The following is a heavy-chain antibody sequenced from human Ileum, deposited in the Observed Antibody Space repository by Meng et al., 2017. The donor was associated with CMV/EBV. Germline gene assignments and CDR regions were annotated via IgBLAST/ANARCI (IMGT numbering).Heavy chain of an antibody. CDR3: ARGKAVGTGH. J-gene: IGHJ4*02. D-gene: IGHD6-13*01. CDR2: IHTSGST. V-gene: IGHV4-61*02. Sequence: EPGPGLVKPSPILSFRFTVSGGSLISGSDYWCWIRQSAGKGLELIGRIHTSGSTNYNPSLESRVTISIDTSRNQFSLKLTSVTAADTAVYFCARGKAVGTGHWGQGTLVTVSS. CDR1: GGSLISGSDY.